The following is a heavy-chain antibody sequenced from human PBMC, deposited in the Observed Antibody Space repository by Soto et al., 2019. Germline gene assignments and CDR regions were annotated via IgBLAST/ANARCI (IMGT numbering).Heavy chain of an antibody. CDR2: ISGYNGNT. CDR3: ATEGPAPYYYYGMDV. Sequence: QVQLVQSRGEVKKPGASVKVACKTCGYSFTTCGISWVRQAHGQGLEWMGWISGYNGNTNYAQKLQGRVTMTTDTSTSTAYMELRSLRSDDTAVYYCATEGPAPYYYYGMDVWGQGSTVTVSS. J-gene: IGHJ6*02. CDR1: GYSFTTCG. V-gene: IGHV1-18*01.